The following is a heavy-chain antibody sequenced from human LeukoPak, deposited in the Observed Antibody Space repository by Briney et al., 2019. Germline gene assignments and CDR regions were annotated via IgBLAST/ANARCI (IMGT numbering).Heavy chain of an antibody. D-gene: IGHD6-19*01. CDR2: ISYDGSNK. CDR3: AKSGQWLVRSYFDY. Sequence: GGSLRLSCAASGFTFSSYGMHWVRQAPGKGLEWVAVISYDGSNKYYADSVKGRFTSSRDNSMNTLYLQMNSLRAEDTAVYYCAKSGQWLVRSYFDYWGQGTLVTVSS. CDR1: GFTFSSYG. V-gene: IGHV3-30*18. J-gene: IGHJ4*02.